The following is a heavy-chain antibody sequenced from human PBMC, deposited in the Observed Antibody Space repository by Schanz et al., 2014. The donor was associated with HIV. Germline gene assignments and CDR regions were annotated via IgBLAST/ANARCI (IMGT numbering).Heavy chain of an antibody. Sequence: EVHLEESGGGLVKPGGSLRLSCAASGFNFNNYAMTWVRQAPGKGLEWVSSISESGGRTYYADSVNGRFTISRDNSKNTLSLQMTALRTEDTAIYYCAKPEYDSSGNSQTHFDYWGQGTLVSVSS. CDR2: ISESGGRT. V-gene: IGHV3-23*04. CDR3: AKPEYDSSGNSQTHFDY. CDR1: GFNFNNYA. D-gene: IGHD3-22*01. J-gene: IGHJ4*02.